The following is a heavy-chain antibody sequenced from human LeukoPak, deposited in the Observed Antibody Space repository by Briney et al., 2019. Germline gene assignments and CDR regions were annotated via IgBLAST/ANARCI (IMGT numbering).Heavy chain of an antibody. Sequence: SETLSLTCAVYGGSFSGYYWSWIRQPPGKGLEWIGEINHSGSTNYNPSLKSRVTISVDTSKNQFSLKLSSVTAADTAVYYCARGSSGWYSIDYWGQGTLVTVSS. V-gene: IGHV4-34*01. D-gene: IGHD6-19*01. CDR1: GGSFSGYY. J-gene: IGHJ4*02. CDR3: ARGSSGWYSIDY. CDR2: INHSGST.